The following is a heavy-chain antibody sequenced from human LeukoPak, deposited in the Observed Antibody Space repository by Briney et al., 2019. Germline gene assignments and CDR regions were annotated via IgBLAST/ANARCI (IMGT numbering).Heavy chain of an antibody. CDR3: ARGSPNGPGD. J-gene: IGHJ4*02. CDR2: ITADNGNT. Sequence: ASVKVSCKASGYTFVSYVIHWLRQAPGQRLEWMGWITADNGNTEYSQKFQGRVTITADKSTSTVYMELSSLRSEDTAVYYCARGSPNGPGDWGQGTLVTVSS. D-gene: IGHD7-27*01. V-gene: IGHV1-3*01. CDR1: GYTFVSYV.